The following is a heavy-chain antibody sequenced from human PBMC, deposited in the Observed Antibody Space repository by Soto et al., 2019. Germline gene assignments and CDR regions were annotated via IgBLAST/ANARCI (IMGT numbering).Heavy chain of an antibody. J-gene: IGHJ6*02. CDR3: TTNSVTNFYYYGMEV. Sequence: EVQLVESGGGLVKPGGSLRLSCEGSGFTFSNGWMTWVRQAPGKGLEWVGRIKTNIDGGRIDYAAPVKGRFTISRDDSKNTLYLQMNSLKTEDTAVYYCTTNSVTNFYYYGMEVWGLGTTVTVS. V-gene: IGHV3-15*01. CDR2: IKTNIDGGRI. CDR1: GFTFSNGW.